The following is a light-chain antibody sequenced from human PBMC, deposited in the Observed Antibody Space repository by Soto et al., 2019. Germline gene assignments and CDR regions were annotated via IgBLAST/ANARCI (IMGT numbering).Light chain of an antibody. CDR1: NSNIGNNY. CDR2: DNS. Sequence: QSVLTQPPSVSAAPGQKVTISCSGSNSNIGNNYVSWYQQLPGTAPKLLIYDNSQRPSGIPDRFSGSKSGTSATLGITGLQTGDEADYYCGTWDSSLSAVVFGGGTKVTVL. J-gene: IGLJ2*01. V-gene: IGLV1-51*01. CDR3: GTWDSSLSAVV.